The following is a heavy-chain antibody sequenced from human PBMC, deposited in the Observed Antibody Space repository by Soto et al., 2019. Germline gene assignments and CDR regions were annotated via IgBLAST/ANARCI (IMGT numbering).Heavy chain of an antibody. V-gene: IGHV4-59*01. CDR2: IYYSGST. CDR1: GGSISSYY. CDR3: AREVAGDAFDI. Sequence: SETLSLTCTVSGGSISSYYWSWIRQPPGKGLEWIGYIYYSGSTNYNPSLKSRVTISVDTSKNQFSLKLSSVTAADTAVYYCAREVAGDAFDIWGQGTMVTVSS. D-gene: IGHD2-15*01. J-gene: IGHJ3*02.